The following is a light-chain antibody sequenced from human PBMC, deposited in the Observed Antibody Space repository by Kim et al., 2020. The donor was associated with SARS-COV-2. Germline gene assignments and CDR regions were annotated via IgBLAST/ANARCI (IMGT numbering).Light chain of an antibody. V-gene: IGLV3-1*01. CDR2: QDS. Sequence: VSPGKNASIPCTGDKLGDKYACWYQQKPGQSPVLVVYQDSKRPSGIPERFSGSNSGNTATLTISGTQAMDEADYYCQAWDSSTYYVFGTGTKVTVL. CDR3: QAWDSSTYYV. CDR1: KLGDKY. J-gene: IGLJ1*01.